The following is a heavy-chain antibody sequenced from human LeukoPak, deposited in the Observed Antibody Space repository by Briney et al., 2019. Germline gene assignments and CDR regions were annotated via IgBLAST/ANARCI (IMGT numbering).Heavy chain of an antibody. V-gene: IGHV3-23*01. Sequence: GGSLRLSCAASGFTFSSYGMSWVRQAPGKGLEWVSAISGSGGSTYYADSVKGRFTISRDNSKNTLYLQMNSLRAEDTAVYYCARDWDGSIDYWGQGTLVTVSS. CDR3: ARDWDGSIDY. CDR1: GFTFSSYG. D-gene: IGHD5-24*01. J-gene: IGHJ4*02. CDR2: ISGSGGST.